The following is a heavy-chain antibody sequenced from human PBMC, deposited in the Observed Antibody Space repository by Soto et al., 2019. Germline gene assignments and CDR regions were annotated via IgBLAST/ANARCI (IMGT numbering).Heavy chain of an antibody. Sequence: QVYLVQSGGGVVQPGRSLRLSCEASGFSFNSYAMHWVRQAPGKGLEWVALVSYDGRIKDYTDSVKGRFTISRDNSKNTLSLLMDSLGPEDTAVYYCANAGDWGYSYGGGPYFDYWGQGTLVAVSS. CDR2: VSYDGRIK. V-gene: IGHV3-30-3*01. CDR1: GFSFNSYA. CDR3: ANAGDWGYSYGGGPYFDY. D-gene: IGHD5-18*01. J-gene: IGHJ4*02.